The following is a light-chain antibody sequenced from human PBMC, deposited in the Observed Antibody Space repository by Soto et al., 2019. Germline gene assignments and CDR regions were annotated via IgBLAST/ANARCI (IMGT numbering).Light chain of an antibody. V-gene: IGKV3-15*01. Sequence: EIVLTQSPGTLSLSPGERATLSCRASQSVSSSYLAWYQQKPGQAPRLLIYGASTRATGIPARFSGSGSETEFTLTISGLQSEDSGVYYCLQHYSWPWTFGQGTKVDI. CDR3: LQHYSWPWT. J-gene: IGKJ1*01. CDR2: GAS. CDR1: QSVSSSY.